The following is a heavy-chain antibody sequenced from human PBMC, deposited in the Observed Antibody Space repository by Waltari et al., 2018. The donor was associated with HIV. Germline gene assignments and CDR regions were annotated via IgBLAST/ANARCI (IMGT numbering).Heavy chain of an antibody. V-gene: IGHV4-39*01. Sequence: QLHLQESGPGLVKPSETLALTCTVSGGSINRNDFYWAWIRQPPGTGLEWIGLMYNRRPTDYTPSLKSRVSMSSATSKNRFSLSLHSVTAADTAIYYCARRGDGFNQHARLDHWGPGTLVTVSS. CDR1: GGSINRNDFY. CDR2: MYNRRPT. D-gene: IGHD2-2*01. CDR3: ARRGDGFNQHARLDH. J-gene: IGHJ4*02.